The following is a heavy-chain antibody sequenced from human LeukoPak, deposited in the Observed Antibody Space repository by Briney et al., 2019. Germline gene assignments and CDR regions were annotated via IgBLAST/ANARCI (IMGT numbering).Heavy chain of an antibody. CDR3: AKETVVVVAATPDAFDI. Sequence: GGSLRLSCAASGFTFSSYAMSWVRQAPGKGLEWVSGITGSGGSTHYADSVKDRFTISRDNSKNTLYLQMNSLRAEDTAVYYCAKETVVVVAATPDAFDIWGQGTMVTVSS. J-gene: IGHJ3*02. CDR1: GFTFSSYA. CDR2: ITGSGGST. D-gene: IGHD2-15*01. V-gene: IGHV3-23*01.